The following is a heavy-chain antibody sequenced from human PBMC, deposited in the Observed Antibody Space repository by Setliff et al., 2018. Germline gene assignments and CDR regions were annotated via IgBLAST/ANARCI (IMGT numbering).Heavy chain of an antibody. D-gene: IGHD3-10*02. CDR3: AREFAYAGGYYVAETLDS. CDR2: GRTYISGLGWIGRTYISGNT. V-gene: IGHV4-61*02. Sequence: SETLSLTCTVSGGSISSGTYSWTWIRQPTGEGPEWIGRTYISGLGWIGRTYISGNTDYNPSLKSRVSISVDRSKNQFSLKLTSVTAADTAVYYCAREFAYAGGYYVAETLDSWGQGTLVTVSS. J-gene: IGHJ4*02. CDR1: GGSISSGTYS.